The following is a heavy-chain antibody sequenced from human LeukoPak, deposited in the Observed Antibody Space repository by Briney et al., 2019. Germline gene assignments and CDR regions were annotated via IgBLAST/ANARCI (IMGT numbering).Heavy chain of an antibody. CDR3: ATTVTTKVI. D-gene: IGHD4-17*01. CDR2: KWYDGSNK. CDR1: GFTFSSYG. V-gene: IGHV3-33*08. J-gene: IGHJ3*02. Sequence: PGGSLRLSCAASGFTFSSYGMHWVRQAPGKGLEWVAVKWYDGSNKYYADSVKGRFTISRDNSKNTLYLQMNSLRAEDTAVYYCATTVTTKVIWGQGTMVTVSS.